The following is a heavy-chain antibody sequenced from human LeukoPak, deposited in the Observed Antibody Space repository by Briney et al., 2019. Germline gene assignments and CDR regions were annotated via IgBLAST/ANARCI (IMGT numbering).Heavy chain of an antibody. CDR2: ISGSGGST. J-gene: IGHJ4*02. V-gene: IGHV3-23*01. Sequence: QPGGSLRLSCAASGFTFSSYAMSWVRQAPGKGLEWVSAISGSGGSTYYADSVKGRFTISSDNSKNTLYLQMNSLRAEDTAVYYCAKDGFDYGDPTGFDYWGQGTLVTVSS. D-gene: IGHD4-17*01. CDR1: GFTFSSYA. CDR3: AKDGFDYGDPTGFDY.